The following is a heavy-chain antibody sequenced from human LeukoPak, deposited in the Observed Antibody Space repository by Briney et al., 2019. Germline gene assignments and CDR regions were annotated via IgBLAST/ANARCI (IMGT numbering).Heavy chain of an antibody. J-gene: IGHJ4*02. CDR2: ISSSSSYI. CDR3: AGGEYQLFSGY. V-gene: IGHV3-21*01. Sequence: GGSLRLSCAASGFTFSSYSMNWVRQAPGKGLEWVSSISSSSSYIYYADSVKGRFTISRDNAKNSLYLQMNSLRAEDTAVYYCAGGEYQLFSGYWGQGTLVTVSS. D-gene: IGHD2-2*01. CDR1: GFTFSSYS.